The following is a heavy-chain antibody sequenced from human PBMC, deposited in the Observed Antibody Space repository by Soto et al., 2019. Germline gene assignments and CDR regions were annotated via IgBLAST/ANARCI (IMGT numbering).Heavy chain of an antibody. Sequence: SETLSLTCTVSGGSISSRSHYLGWNRQTPGKGLEWIGSIYYSGSTYYNPSLKSRVTISVDTSKNQFSLKLSSVTAADTAVYYCARTAPDYSDYYYMDVWGKGTTVTVSS. CDR1: GGSISSRSHY. V-gene: IGHV4-39*01. J-gene: IGHJ6*03. CDR3: ARTAPDYSDYYYMDV. D-gene: IGHD4-4*01. CDR2: IYYSGST.